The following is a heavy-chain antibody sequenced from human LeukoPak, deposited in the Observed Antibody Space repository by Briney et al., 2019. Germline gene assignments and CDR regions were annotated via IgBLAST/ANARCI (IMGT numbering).Heavy chain of an antibody. CDR1: GFKFSSYS. J-gene: IGHJ6*03. CDR3: AKEGYSRGYYYYMDV. V-gene: IGHV3-30*18. CDR2: ISYDGSNK. Sequence: GGSLRLSCAASGFKFSSYSMKWVRQAPGKGLEWVTAISYDGSNKYYADSAKGRFTISRDNSKNALYVQMNSLRAEDTAVYYCAKEGYSRGYYYYMDVWGKGTTVTVSS. D-gene: IGHD6-13*01.